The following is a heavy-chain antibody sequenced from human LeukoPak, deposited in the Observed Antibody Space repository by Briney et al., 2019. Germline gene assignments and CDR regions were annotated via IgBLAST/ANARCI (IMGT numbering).Heavy chain of an antibody. Sequence: SETLSLTCAVYGGSFSGYYWSWIRQPPGKGLEWIGEINHSGSTNYNPSLKSRVTISVDTSKNQFSLKLSSVTAADTAVYYCARHLPSRRCSGGSCYSRLGYWYFDLWGRGTLVTVSS. CDR3: ARHLPSRRCSGGSCYSRLGYWYFDL. V-gene: IGHV4-34*01. CDR1: GGSFSGYY. J-gene: IGHJ2*01. D-gene: IGHD2-15*01. CDR2: INHSGST.